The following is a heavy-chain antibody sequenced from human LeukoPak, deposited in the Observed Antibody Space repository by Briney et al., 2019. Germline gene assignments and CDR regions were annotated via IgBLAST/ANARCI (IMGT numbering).Heavy chain of an antibody. CDR2: ISWNSGSI. J-gene: IGHJ4*02. D-gene: IGHD5-18*01. V-gene: IGHV3-9*01. CDR1: GFTFDDYA. Sequence: GGSLRLSCAASGFTFDDYAMHWVRQAPGKGLEWVSGISWNSGSIGYADSVNGRFTISRDNAKNSLYLQMNSLRAEDTALYYCAKARGYSYGYWTGVYFDYWGQGTLVTVSS. CDR3: AKARGYSYGYWTGVYFDY.